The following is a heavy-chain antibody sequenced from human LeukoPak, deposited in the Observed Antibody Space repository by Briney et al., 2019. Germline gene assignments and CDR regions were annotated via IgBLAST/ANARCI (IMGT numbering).Heavy chain of an antibody. CDR3: ARADVSSGYYYTMDGFVDY. CDR2: IYYSGST. V-gene: IGHV4-39*07. J-gene: IGHJ4*02. Sequence: SETLSLTCTVSGGSISSSSYYWGWIRQPPGKGLEWIGSIYYSGSTYYNPSLKSRVTISVDTSKNQFSLKLSSVTAADTAVYYCARADVSSGYYYTMDGFVDYWGQGTLVTVSS. CDR1: GGSISSSSYY. D-gene: IGHD3-22*01.